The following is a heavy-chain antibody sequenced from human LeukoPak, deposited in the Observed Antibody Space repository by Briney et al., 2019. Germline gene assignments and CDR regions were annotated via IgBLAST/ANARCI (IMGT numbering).Heavy chain of an antibody. CDR3: ARLPYCGGDCYSVYYYYYMDV. CDR2: IYPGDSDT. J-gene: IGHJ6*03. D-gene: IGHD2-21*02. V-gene: IGHV5-51*01. Sequence: GESLKISCKGSGYSFTSYWIGWVRQMPGKGLEWMGIIYPGDSDTRYSPSFQGQVTISADKSISTAYLQWSSLKASDTAMYYCARLPYCGGDCYSVYYYYYMDVWDKGTTVTVSS. CDR1: GYSFTSYW.